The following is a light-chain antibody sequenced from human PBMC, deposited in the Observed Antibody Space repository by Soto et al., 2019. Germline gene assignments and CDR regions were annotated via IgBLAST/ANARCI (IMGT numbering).Light chain of an antibody. V-gene: IGKV1-39*01. CDR3: QQSYSTPQT. Sequence: DIQMTHSPSSLSAFVGDRVTITCRASQSISSYLNWYQQKPGKAPKLLIYAASSLQSGVPSRFSGSGSGTDFTLTISSLQPEDFATYYCQQSYSTPQTFGQGTKVEIK. CDR2: AAS. J-gene: IGKJ1*01. CDR1: QSISSY.